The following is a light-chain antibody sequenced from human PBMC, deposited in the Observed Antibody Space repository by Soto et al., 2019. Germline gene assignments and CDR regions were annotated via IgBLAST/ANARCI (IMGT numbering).Light chain of an antibody. V-gene: IGKV3-11*01. J-gene: IGKJ4*01. CDR1: PSVSNS. CDR3: QQRNRWPPVT. CDR2: DAF. Sequence: SVLTQSPATLSLSPGERATLSCRASPSVSNSLAWYHHKPGQAPRLLIYDAFNRATGVPTRFSGSGSGTDFTLTISSLEPEDFAVYYCQQRNRWPPVTFGGGTRVEIK.